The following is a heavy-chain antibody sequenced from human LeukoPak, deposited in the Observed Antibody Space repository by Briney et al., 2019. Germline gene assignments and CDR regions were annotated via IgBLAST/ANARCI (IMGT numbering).Heavy chain of an antibody. Sequence: SETLSLTCTVSGDSISSHYWSWIRQPPGKGLEWIGYIYHSGSTYYNPSLKSRVTISVDRSKNQFSLKLSSVTAADTAVYYCARAPHVHFDLWGRGTLVTVSS. D-gene: IGHD6-6*01. V-gene: IGHV4-59*11. J-gene: IGHJ2*01. CDR1: GDSISSHY. CDR2: IYHSGST. CDR3: ARAPHVHFDL.